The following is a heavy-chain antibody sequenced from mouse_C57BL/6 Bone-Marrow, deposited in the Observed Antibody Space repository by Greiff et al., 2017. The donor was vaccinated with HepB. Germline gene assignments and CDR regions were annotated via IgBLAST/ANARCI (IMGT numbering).Heavy chain of an antibody. J-gene: IGHJ4*01. D-gene: IGHD2-4*01. CDR2: IYPGDGDT. CDR3: ARGDYDDLYYAMDY. V-gene: IGHV1-82*01. CDR1: GYAFSSSW. Sequence: QVQLQQSGPELVKPGASVKISCKASGYAFSSSWMNWVKQRPGQGLEWIGRIYPGDGDTNYNGKFKGKATLTADKSSSTAYMQLSSLTSEDSAVYFCARGDYDDLYYAMDYWGQGTSVTVSS.